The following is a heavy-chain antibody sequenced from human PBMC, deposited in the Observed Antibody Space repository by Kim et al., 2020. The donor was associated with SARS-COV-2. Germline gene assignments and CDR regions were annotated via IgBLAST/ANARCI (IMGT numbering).Heavy chain of an antibody. J-gene: IGHJ5*02. CDR3: ARGAYGSGSLGWFDP. CDR1: GASIAAYY. Sequence: SETLSLTCTVSGASIAAYYWSWIRQPAGKGLEWIGRIHTTGTNYNPSLKSRVTMSIDTSKNQFSLKLTSVTAAGTAVYYCARGAYGSGSLGWFDPWGQGTLVTVSS. V-gene: IGHV4-4*07. CDR2: IHTTGT. D-gene: IGHD3-10*01.